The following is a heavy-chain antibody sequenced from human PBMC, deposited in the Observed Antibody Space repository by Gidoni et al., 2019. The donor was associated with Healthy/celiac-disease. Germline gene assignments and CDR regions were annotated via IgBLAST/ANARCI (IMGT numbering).Heavy chain of an antibody. Sequence: QVQLQESGPGLVKPSETLSLTCPVSGGSISGYYWSWIRQPPGKGLEWIGYIYYSGSTNYNPSLKSRVTISVDTSKNQFSLKLSSVTAADTAVYYCARAYSGYDYGYFDYWGQGTLVTVSS. D-gene: IGHD5-12*01. V-gene: IGHV4-59*01. CDR2: IYYSGST. J-gene: IGHJ4*02. CDR3: ARAYSGYDYGYFDY. CDR1: GGSISGYY.